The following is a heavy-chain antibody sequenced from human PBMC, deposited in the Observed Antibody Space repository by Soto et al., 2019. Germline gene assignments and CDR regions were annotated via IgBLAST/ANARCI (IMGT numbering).Heavy chain of an antibody. CDR2: INHSGST. CDR1: GGSFSGYY. CDR3: ARVGVVVVAATPRTYTFDY. Sequence: SETLSLTCAVYGGSFSGYYWSWIRQPPGKGLEWIGEINHSGSTNYNPSLKSRVTISVDTSKNQFSLKLSSVTAADTAVYYCARVGVVVVAATPRTYTFDYWGQGTLVTVSS. J-gene: IGHJ4*02. V-gene: IGHV4-34*01. D-gene: IGHD2-15*01.